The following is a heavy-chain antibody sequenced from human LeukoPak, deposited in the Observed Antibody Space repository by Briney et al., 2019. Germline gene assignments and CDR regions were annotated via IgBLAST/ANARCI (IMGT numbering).Heavy chain of an antibody. CDR2: ISGSGGRT. D-gene: IGHD3-22*01. Sequence: GGSLRLSCAASGFTFTNYVMSWVRQAPGKGLEWVSGISGSGGRTFYADSVKGRFSISRDNSKNTLSLQMNSLRADDTAVYYCANYYYDSSGYLKYWGQGTLITVSS. V-gene: IGHV3-23*01. CDR3: ANYYYDSSGYLKY. J-gene: IGHJ4*02. CDR1: GFTFTNYV.